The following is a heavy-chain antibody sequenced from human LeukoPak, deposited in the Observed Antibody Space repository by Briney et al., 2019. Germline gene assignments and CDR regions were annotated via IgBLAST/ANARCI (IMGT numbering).Heavy chain of an antibody. CDR3: AKGVATIGYYYYYMDV. D-gene: IGHD5-12*01. CDR2: ISGSGGST. Sequence: QAGGSLRLSCAASGCTFSSYAMSWVRQAPGKGLEWVSAISGSGGSTYYADSVKGRFTISRDNSKNTLYLQMNSLRAEDTAVYYCAKGVATIGYYYYYMDVWGKGTTVTVSS. V-gene: IGHV3-23*01. J-gene: IGHJ6*03. CDR1: GCTFSSYA.